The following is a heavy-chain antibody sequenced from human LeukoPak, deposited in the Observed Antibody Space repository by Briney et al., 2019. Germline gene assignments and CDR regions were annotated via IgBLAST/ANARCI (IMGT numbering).Heavy chain of an antibody. CDR2: ISPYNGNT. J-gene: IGHJ5*02. D-gene: IGHD6-19*01. CDR3: ARDSASVWPGSSGWSNWFDP. CDR1: GYTFGSYG. V-gene: IGHV1-18*01. Sequence: ASVKVSCKASGYTFGSYGVSWVRQAPGQGLEWMAWISPYNGNTNYAQKFQGRVTMTTDTSTSTAYMELRSLRADDTAVYYCARDSASVWPGSSGWSNWFDPWGQGTLVTVSS.